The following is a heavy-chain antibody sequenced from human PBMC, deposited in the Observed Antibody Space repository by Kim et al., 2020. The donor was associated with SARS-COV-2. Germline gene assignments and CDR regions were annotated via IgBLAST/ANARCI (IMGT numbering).Heavy chain of an antibody. V-gene: IGHV4-39*01. CDR1: GGSISSSSYY. CDR3: ARVLITSGWYNYYYYGMDV. J-gene: IGHJ6*02. Sequence: SETLSLTCTVSGGSISSSSYYWGWIRQPPGKGLEWIGSIYYSGSTYYNPSLKSRVTISVDTSKNQFSLKLSSVTAADTAVYYCARVLITSGWYNYYYYGMDVWGQGTTVTVSS. D-gene: IGHD6-19*01. CDR2: IYYSGST.